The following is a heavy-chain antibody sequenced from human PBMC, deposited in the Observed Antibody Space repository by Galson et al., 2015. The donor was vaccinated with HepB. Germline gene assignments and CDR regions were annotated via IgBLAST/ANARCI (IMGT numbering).Heavy chain of an antibody. CDR3: ARADTNHQIFDY. CDR1: GFTFSSYA. V-gene: IGHV3-30-3*01. D-gene: IGHD1-14*01. CDR2: ILYDGSKK. Sequence: SLRLSCAASGFTFSSYAMHWVRQAPGKGLEWVALILYDGSKKYYADSVKGRFTISRDNSKNTLYLQVNSLRADDTAVYYCARADTNHQIFDYWGQGTLVTVSS. J-gene: IGHJ4*02.